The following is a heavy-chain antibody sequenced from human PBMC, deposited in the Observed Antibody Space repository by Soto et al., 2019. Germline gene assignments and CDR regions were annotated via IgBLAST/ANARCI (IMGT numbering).Heavy chain of an antibody. J-gene: IGHJ5*01. CDR1: GFTFNTFE. Sequence: EVQLLESGGGLVQPGGSLRLACAASGFTFNTFEMSWVRQAPGRGLEWVSFISDDGTRTYYADAMKGRFTISRDNSKYTLYLQMNSLTVEDTAVYACVKGGWLDFWGQGTLVTVSS. V-gene: IGHV3-23*01. CDR3: VKGGWLDF. D-gene: IGHD3-16*01. CDR2: ISDDGTRT.